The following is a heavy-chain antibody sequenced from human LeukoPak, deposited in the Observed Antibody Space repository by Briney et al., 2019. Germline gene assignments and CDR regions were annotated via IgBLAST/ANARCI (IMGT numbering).Heavy chain of an antibody. CDR2: ISSNGGST. Sequence: PGGSLRLSCAASGFTFSSYAMHWVRQAPGKGLEYVSAISSNGGSTYYANSVKGRFTISRDNSKNTLYLQMGSLRAEDMAVYYCARGGTRIAARRGDYWGQGTLVTVSS. CDR3: ARGGTRIAARRGDY. V-gene: IGHV3-64*01. CDR1: GFTFSSYA. J-gene: IGHJ4*02. D-gene: IGHD6-6*01.